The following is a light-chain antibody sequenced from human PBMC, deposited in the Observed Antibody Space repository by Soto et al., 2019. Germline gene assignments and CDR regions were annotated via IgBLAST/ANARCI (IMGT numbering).Light chain of an antibody. CDR3: SSYTTTNTVV. J-gene: IGLJ1*01. CDR2: DVT. CDR1: SSDVGGYNF. Sequence: QSALTQPAFVSGSPGQSITISCTGTSSDVGGYNFVSWYQQHPGEVPKLMIYDVTNRPSGVSNRFSGSKSGNTASLTISGLQAEDEADYYCSSYTTTNTVVFGTGTKLTVL. V-gene: IGLV2-14*01.